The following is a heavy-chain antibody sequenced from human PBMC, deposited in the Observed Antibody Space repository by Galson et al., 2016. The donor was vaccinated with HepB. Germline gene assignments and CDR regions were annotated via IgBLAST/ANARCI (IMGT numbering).Heavy chain of an antibody. CDR3: AREYYYGSGSYWGNWFAP. V-gene: IGHV1-2*06. J-gene: IGHJ5*02. D-gene: IGHD3-10*01. CDR2: INPNSGGT. Sequence: SVKVPCKASGYTFTGYYMHWVRRAPGQGLEWMGRINPNSGGTNYAQTFQGRVTMTRDTSISTASMELSSLRCDDTAVYYCAREYYYGSGSYWGNWFAPWGQGTLVTVSS. CDR1: GYTFTGYY.